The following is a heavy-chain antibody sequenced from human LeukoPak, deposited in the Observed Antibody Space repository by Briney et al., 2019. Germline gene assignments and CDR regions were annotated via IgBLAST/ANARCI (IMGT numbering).Heavy chain of an antibody. CDR2: ISAYNGNT. CDR1: GYTFTNFL. J-gene: IGHJ4*02. Sequence: ASVKVSCKASGYTFTNFLISWVRQAPGQGLEWMGWISAYNGNTNYAQKLQGRVTMTTDTSTSTASMELRSLRSDDTAVYYCARGELSATTGGDYWGPGTLVTVSS. CDR3: ARGELSATTGGDY. V-gene: IGHV1-18*01. D-gene: IGHD2-15*01.